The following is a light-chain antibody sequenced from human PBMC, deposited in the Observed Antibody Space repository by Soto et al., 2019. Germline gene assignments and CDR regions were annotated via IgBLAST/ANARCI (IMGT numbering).Light chain of an antibody. CDR2: AAS. CDR3: QQSDSTPWT. V-gene: IGKV1-39*01. Sequence: DIQMTQSPSSLPASVGDRVTITCRASQSVRRNLDWYQQKPGKAPNLLIFAASSLQSGVPSRFSGSGSGTDFTLTISSLQPEDFATYYCQQSDSTPWTFGQGTKVEI. CDR1: QSVRRN. J-gene: IGKJ1*01.